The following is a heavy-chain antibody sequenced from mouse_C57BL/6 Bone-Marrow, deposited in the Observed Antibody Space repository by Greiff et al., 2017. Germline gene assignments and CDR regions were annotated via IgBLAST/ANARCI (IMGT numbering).Heavy chain of an antibody. J-gene: IGHJ3*01. CDR3: ARPDYYGSSYRFAY. CDR1: GFTFTDYY. V-gene: IGHV7-3*01. Sequence: EVKLMESGGGLVQPGGSLSLSCAASGFTFTDYYMSWVRQPPGKALEWLGFIRNKANGYTTEYSASVKGRFTISRDNSQSILYLQMNALRAEDSATYYCARPDYYGSSYRFAYWGQGTLVTVSA. D-gene: IGHD1-1*01. CDR2: IRNKANGYTT.